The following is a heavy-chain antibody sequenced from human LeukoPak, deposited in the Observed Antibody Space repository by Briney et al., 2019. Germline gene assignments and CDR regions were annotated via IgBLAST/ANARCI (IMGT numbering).Heavy chain of an antibody. Sequence: ASVKVSCKASGYTFTSYDINWVRQATGQGLEWMGWMNPNSGNTGYAQKFQGRVTMTRNTSISTAYMELSSLRFEDTAVYYCARYSYYDFWSGYAYYYGMDVWGQGTTVTVSS. CDR1: GYTFTSYD. CDR2: MNPNSGNT. J-gene: IGHJ6*02. CDR3: ARYSYYDFWSGYAYYYGMDV. D-gene: IGHD3-3*01. V-gene: IGHV1-8*01.